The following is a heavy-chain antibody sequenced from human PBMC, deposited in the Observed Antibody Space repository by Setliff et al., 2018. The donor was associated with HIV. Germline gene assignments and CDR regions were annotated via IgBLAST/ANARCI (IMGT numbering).Heavy chain of an antibody. CDR2: VNTGKGDT. Sequence: ASVKVSCKASGGTFSNYPIHWLRQAPGQRPEWMGWVNTGKGDTKYSQRFQDRLTITTDSSASSVYMELSSLSSDDTAIYYCARDRFTLTSSIFGFWGHGTLVTVSS. D-gene: IGHD3-3*01. V-gene: IGHV1-3*04. CDR3: ARDRFTLTSSIFGF. J-gene: IGHJ4*01. CDR1: GGTFSNYP.